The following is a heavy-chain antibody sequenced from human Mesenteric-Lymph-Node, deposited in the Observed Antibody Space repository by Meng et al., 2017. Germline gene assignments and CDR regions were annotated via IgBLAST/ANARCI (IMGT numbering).Heavy chain of an antibody. D-gene: IGHD3-10*01. CDR1: GYPFHSYD. CDR2: MNPNSGNT. J-gene: IGHJ4*02. Sequence: VHSGAEVKKAGASNKDACQGSGYPFHSYDTNLFRHATGQGLEWKGWMNPNSGNTGYAQKFQGRVTMTRNTSISTAYMELSSLRSEDTAVYYCAFHLSMDFDYWGQGTLVTVSS. V-gene: IGHV1-8*01. CDR3: AFHLSMDFDY.